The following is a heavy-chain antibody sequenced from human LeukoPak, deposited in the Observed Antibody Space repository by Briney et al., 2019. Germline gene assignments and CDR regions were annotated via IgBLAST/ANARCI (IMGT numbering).Heavy chain of an antibody. Sequence: ASVKVSCKASGYTFTSYDINWVRQATGQGLEWMGWMNPNRGNTGYAQKFQGRVTITRNTSISTAYMELSSLRSEDTAVYYCARRGVAGTFYYYYYMDVWGKGTTVTVSS. CDR1: GYTFTSYD. D-gene: IGHD6-19*01. V-gene: IGHV1-8*03. CDR3: ARRGVAGTFYYYYYMDV. CDR2: MNPNRGNT. J-gene: IGHJ6*03.